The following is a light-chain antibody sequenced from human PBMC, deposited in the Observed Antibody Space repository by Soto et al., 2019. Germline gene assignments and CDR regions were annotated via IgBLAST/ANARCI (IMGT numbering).Light chain of an antibody. CDR2: GAS. J-gene: IGKJ1*01. Sequence: EIVLTQSPGTLSLSPGERATLSCRASQSISSWYFAWYQQTPGQAHRLLNDGASIRGTGLSDRFSGRGSGTDFTLTISILEDEDFAVYYCQQYGSSGTFGQGTKVDIK. CDR3: QQYGSSGT. CDR1: QSISSWY. V-gene: IGKV3-20*01.